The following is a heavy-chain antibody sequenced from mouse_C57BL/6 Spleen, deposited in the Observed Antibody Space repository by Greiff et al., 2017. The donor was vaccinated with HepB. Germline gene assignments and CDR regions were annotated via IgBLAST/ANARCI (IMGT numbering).Heavy chain of an antibody. CDR1: GYAFSSSW. V-gene: IGHV1-82*01. Sequence: VQLQQSGPELVKPGASVKISCKASGYAFSSSWMNWVKQRPGKGLEWIGRIYPGDGDTNYNGKFKGKATLTADKSSSTAYMQLSSLTSEDSAVYFCARSRQLSLLSYAMDYWGQGTSVTVSS. D-gene: IGHD3-2*02. CDR2: IYPGDGDT. CDR3: ARSRQLSLLSYAMDY. J-gene: IGHJ4*01.